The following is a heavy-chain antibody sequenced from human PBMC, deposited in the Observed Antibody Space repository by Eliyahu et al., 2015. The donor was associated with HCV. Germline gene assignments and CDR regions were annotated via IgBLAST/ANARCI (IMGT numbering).Heavy chain of an antibody. V-gene: IGHV3-30*18. CDR2: ISYDGSNK. CDR1: GFPFSSYG. D-gene: IGHD6-19*01. CDR3: AKVLIWESSEVAVAGTRDDY. Sequence: QVQLVESGGGVVQPGRSLRLSCAASGFPFSSYGXXWVRQAPGKGLEWVAVISYDGSNKYYADSVKGRFTISRDNSKNTLYLQMNSLRAEDTAVYYCAKVLIWESSEVAVAGTRDDYWGQGTLVTVSS. J-gene: IGHJ4*02.